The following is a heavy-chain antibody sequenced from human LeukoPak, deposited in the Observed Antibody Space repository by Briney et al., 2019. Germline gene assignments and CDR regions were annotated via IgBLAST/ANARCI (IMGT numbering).Heavy chain of an antibody. CDR1: GFTFSSYA. J-gene: IGHJ4*02. V-gene: IGHV3-23*01. D-gene: IGHD2-15*01. CDR3: AKTPLKVVVAANPDY. CDR2: ISGSGGST. Sequence: GGSLRLSCAASGFTFSSYAMSWVRQAPVKGLEWVSAISGSGGSTYYADSVKGRFTISRDNSKNTLYLQMNSLRAEDTAVYYCAKTPLKVVVAANPDYWGQGTLVTVSS.